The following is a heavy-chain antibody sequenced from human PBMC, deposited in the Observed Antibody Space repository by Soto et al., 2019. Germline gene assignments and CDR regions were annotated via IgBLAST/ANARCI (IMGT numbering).Heavy chain of an antibody. J-gene: IGHJ6*03. Sequence: SQTLSLTCAISGDSVSSNSAAWNWIRQSPSRGLEWLGRTYYRSKWYNDYAVSVKSRITINPDTSKNQFSLQLNSVTPEDTAVYYCARAEYQLLSDYYYYYIDVWGKGTTVPVSS. V-gene: IGHV6-1*01. CDR3: ARAEYQLLSDYYYYYIDV. D-gene: IGHD2-2*01. CDR2: TYYRSKWYN. CDR1: GDSVSSNSAA.